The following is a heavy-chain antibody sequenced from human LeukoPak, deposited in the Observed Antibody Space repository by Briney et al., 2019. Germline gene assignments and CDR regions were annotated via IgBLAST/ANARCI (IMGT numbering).Heavy chain of an antibody. CDR2: IYHSGST. CDR3: ARETLNSHDYYGSGSYTVRWFDP. CDR1: GGSISSGGYY. Sequence: SETLSLTCTVSGGSISSGGYYWSWIRQPPGKGLEWIGYIYHSGSTYYNPSLKSRVTISVDTSKNQFSLKLSSVTAADTAVYYCARETLNSHDYYGSGSYTVRWFDPWGQGTLVTVSS. D-gene: IGHD3-10*01. V-gene: IGHV4-30-2*01. J-gene: IGHJ5*02.